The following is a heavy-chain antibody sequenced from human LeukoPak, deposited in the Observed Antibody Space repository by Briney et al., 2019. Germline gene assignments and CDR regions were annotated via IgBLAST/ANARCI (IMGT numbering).Heavy chain of an antibody. CDR3: ARAHCSSTSCYGWYYYYYMDV. V-gene: IGHV1-2*02. J-gene: IGHJ6*03. CDR1: GYTFTGYY. D-gene: IGHD2-2*01. CDR2: INPNSGGT. Sequence: GASVKVSCKASGYTFTGYYMHWVRQAPGQGLEWMGWINPNSGGTNYAQKFQGRVTMTRDTSISTAYMELSRLRSDDTAVYYCARAHCSSTSCYGWYYYYYMDVWGKGTTVTGSS.